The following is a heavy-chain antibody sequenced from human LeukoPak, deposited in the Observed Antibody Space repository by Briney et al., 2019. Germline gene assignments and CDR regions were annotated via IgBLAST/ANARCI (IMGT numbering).Heavy chain of an antibody. CDR1: GLTFSRFW. D-gene: IGHD3-16*01. CDR2: IKGDGSEK. Sequence: GGSLRLSCAASGLTFSRFWMSWVRQAPGKGLEWVANIKGDGSEKYYVDSVKGRFTISRDNAQNSLYLQVNSWRAEDTAVYYCASGGHIDYCGQGTVVTVSS. V-gene: IGHV3-7*05. CDR3: ASGGHIDY. J-gene: IGHJ4*02.